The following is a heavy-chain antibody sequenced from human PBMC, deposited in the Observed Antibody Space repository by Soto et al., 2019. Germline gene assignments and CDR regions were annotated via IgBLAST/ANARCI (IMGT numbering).Heavy chain of an antibody. CDR2: IYHSGST. V-gene: IGHV4-30-2*01. J-gene: IGHJ5*02. CDR1: GGSISSGDYS. Sequence: TLSLTCAVSGGSISSGDYSWSWIRPPPGKGLEWIGYIYHSGSTYYNPSLKSRVTISVDTSKKQLSLKLTSVTAADTAVYYCARVRGNQLVGWLDAWGQGTLITVSS. CDR3: ARVRGNQLVGWLDA. D-gene: IGHD2-2*01.